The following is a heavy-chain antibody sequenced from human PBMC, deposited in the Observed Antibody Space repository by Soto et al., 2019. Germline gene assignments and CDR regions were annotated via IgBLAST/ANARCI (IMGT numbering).Heavy chain of an antibody. CDR3: AKVPTGYYDSSGYSDAFDI. CDR1: VFTFSSYA. CDR2: ISGSGGST. V-gene: IGHV3-23*01. Sequence: VGSLRLSCASSVFTFSSYAMSWVRHSPGKWLEWVSAISGSGGSTYYADSVKGRFTISRDNSKNTLYLQMNSLRAEDTAVYYCAKVPTGYYDSSGYSDAFDIWGQGTMVTVSS. J-gene: IGHJ3*02. D-gene: IGHD3-22*01.